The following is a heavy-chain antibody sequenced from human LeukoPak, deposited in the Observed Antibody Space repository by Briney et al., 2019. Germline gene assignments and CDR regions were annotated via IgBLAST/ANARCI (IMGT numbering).Heavy chain of an antibody. CDR1: GGSISTYY. D-gene: IGHD6-19*01. J-gene: IGHJ6*02. Sequence: SETLSLTCTVSGGSISTYYWVWIRQSPGKELEWIGYVSYSGNTNYNPSLKSRVTKSVDTSKNQLSLKLSSMTAADTAVYYCARAGYCSATSCQWVPLVWGQGTTVTVSS. V-gene: IGHV4-59*01. CDR2: VSYSGNT. CDR3: ARAGYCSATSCQWVPLV.